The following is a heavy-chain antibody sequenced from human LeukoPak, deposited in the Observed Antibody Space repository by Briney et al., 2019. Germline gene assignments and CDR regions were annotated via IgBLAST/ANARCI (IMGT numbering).Heavy chain of an antibody. D-gene: IGHD5-24*01. CDR3: ATWSERGDWLDP. Sequence: ASVKVPCKVSGYSVTESSMHWVRQAPGQGLEWMGGFDPDDGEILYAQKFQGRLSMTEDTSTDTAYMELNRLTSDDTAVYYCATWSERGDWLDPWGQGTLVTVSS. CDR2: FDPDDGEI. V-gene: IGHV1-24*01. J-gene: IGHJ5*02. CDR1: GYSVTESS.